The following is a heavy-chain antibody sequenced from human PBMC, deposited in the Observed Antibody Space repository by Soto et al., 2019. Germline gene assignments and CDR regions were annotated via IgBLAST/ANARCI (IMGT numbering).Heavy chain of an antibody. CDR3: ARGRTTVTKGLFDY. CDR1: GGSISSGGYS. D-gene: IGHD4-17*01. CDR2: IYHSGST. J-gene: IGHJ4*02. Sequence: QLQLQESGSGLVKPSQTLSLTCAVSGGSISSGGYSWSWIRQPPGKGLEWIGYIYHSGSTYDNPSRKSRVTISVDRSKNQFSRKLISVTAADTAGYYCARGRTTVTKGLFDYWGQVTLVTVSS. V-gene: IGHV4-30-2*01.